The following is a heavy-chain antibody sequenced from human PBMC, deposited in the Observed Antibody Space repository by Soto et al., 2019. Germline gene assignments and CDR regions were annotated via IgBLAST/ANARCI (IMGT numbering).Heavy chain of an antibody. J-gene: IGHJ4*02. CDR2: ISSGSHFI. D-gene: IGHD3-10*02. Sequence: VQLVESGGGLVKPGGSLRLSCAASGFNFPGYRMNWVRQAPGKGLEGVASISSGSHFIYYADSVRGRFTISRDNARDSLLLQMNSLRAGDTGVYFCARDQSQGQMLLPYFDYWGQGTLVTVSS. CDR3: ARDQSQGQMLLPYFDY. V-gene: IGHV3-21*04. CDR1: GFNFPGYR.